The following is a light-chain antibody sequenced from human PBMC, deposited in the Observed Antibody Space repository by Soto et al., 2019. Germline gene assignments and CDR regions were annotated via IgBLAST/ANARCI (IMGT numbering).Light chain of an antibody. CDR3: QQYSSYSYS. J-gene: IGKJ2*03. Sequence: DIQMTQSPSTLSASVGDRVTITCRASQSTSSWLAWYQHKPGKAPKLLIYKTSTLESGVPSRFSGSGAGTEFNLTIGCLQADDFATYYCQQYSSYSYSFGQGTKLEIK. CDR1: QSTSSW. V-gene: IGKV1-5*03. CDR2: KTS.